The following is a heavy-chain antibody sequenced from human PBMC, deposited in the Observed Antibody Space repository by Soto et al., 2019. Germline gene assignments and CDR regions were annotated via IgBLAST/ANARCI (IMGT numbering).Heavy chain of an antibody. CDR1: GGSISSYY. CDR3: ARRYGASFDD. J-gene: IGHJ4*02. CDR2: IYYSGST. D-gene: IGHD4-17*01. V-gene: IGHV4-59*01. Sequence: PSETLSLTCTVSGGSISSYYWSWIRQPPGKGLEWIGYIYYSGSTNYNPSLKSRVTISVDTSKNQFSLKLSSVTAADTAVYYCARRYGASFDDWGQGNLVTVSS.